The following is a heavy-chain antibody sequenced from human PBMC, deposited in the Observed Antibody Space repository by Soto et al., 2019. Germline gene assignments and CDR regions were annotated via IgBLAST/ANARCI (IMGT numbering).Heavy chain of an antibody. V-gene: IGHV4-34*01. CDR2: INHSGST. J-gene: IGHJ4*02. CDR3: ASTTFGGVIARDY. CDR1: GGSFSGYY. D-gene: IGHD3-16*02. Sequence: QVQLQQWGAGLLKPSETLSLTCAVYGGSFSGYYWSWIRQPPGKGLEWIGEINHSGSTNYNPSLTSRVXXSXDXXKSQFSLKLSSVTAADTAVYYCASTTFGGVIARDYWGQGTLVTVSS.